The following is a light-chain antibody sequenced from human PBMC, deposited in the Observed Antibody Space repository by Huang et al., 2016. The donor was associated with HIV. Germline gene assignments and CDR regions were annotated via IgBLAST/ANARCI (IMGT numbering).Light chain of an antibody. CDR3: MQTLQSPPGP. V-gene: IGKV2-28*01. CDR1: QSLLQSNRLNF. Sequence: EIVMTQSPLSLSVTPGEPASISCKSSQSLLQSNRLNFLDWYLQKPGQSPQLLIFFGSNRASGVPDRLSGTGSGRVEAEDVGVYYCMQTLQSPPGPFGQGTKLEIK. CDR2: FGS. J-gene: IGKJ2*01.